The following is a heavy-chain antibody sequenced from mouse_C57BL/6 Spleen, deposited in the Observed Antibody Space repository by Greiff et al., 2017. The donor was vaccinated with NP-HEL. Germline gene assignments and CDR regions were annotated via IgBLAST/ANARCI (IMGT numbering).Heavy chain of an antibody. CDR1: GYTFTSYW. V-gene: IGHV1-55*01. CDR3: ARSLMTDWYFDV. CDR2: IYPGSGST. D-gene: IGHD2-3*01. J-gene: IGHJ1*03. Sequence: VQLQQPGAELVKPGASVKMSCKASGYTFTSYWITWVKQRPGQGLEWIGDIYPGSGSTNYNEKFKSKATLTVDTSSSTAYMQLSSLTSEDSAVYYCARSLMTDWYFDVWGTGTTVTVSS.